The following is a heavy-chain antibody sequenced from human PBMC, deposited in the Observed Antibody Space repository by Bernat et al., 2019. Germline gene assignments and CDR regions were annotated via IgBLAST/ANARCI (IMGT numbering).Heavy chain of an antibody. CDR1: GFTFSSYG. CDR2: IWYDGSNK. V-gene: IGHV3-33*01. J-gene: IGHJ4*02. Sequence: QVQLVESGGGVVQPGRSLRLSCAASGFTFSSYGMHWVRQAPGKGLEWVAGIWYDGSNKYYADSVKGRFTITRDNSKNTLYLQMNSLRAEDTAGYYCASLPMGGWYARLSYWGQGTLVTVSS. D-gene: IGHD6-19*01. CDR3: ASLPMGGWYARLSY.